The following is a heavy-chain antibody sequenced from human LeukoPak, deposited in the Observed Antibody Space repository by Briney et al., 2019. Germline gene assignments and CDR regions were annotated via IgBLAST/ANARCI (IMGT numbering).Heavy chain of an antibody. CDR1: GGSFSGYY. CDR2: INHSGST. CDR3: ARGARDYELNYYYYYYMDV. Sequence: SETLSLTCAVYGGSFSGYYWSWIRQPPGKGLEWIGEINHSGSTNYNPSLKSRVTISVDTSKNQFSLKLSSVTAADTAVYYCARGARDYELNYYYYYYMDVWGKGTTVTVSS. D-gene: IGHD4-17*01. V-gene: IGHV4-34*01. J-gene: IGHJ6*03.